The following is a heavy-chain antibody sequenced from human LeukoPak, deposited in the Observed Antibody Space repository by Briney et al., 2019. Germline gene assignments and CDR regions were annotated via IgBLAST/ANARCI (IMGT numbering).Heavy chain of an antibody. Sequence: SETLSLTCTVSGGSISSYYWSWIRQPPGKGLEWIGYIYYSGSTNYNPSLKSRVTISVDTSKNQFSLKLSSVTAADTAVYYCARADGYCSSTSCYTVDYWGQGTLVTVSS. CDR2: IYYSGST. CDR3: ARADGYCSSTSCYTVDY. CDR1: GGSISSYY. J-gene: IGHJ4*02. D-gene: IGHD2-2*02. V-gene: IGHV4-59*01.